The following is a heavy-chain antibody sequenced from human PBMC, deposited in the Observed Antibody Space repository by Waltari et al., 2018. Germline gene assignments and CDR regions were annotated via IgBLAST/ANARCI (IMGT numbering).Heavy chain of an antibody. CDR3: ARDRRRGYNLIDY. V-gene: IGHV3-7*01. CDR2: IKQDGSEK. D-gene: IGHD1-1*01. J-gene: IGHJ4*02. CDR1: GFTFSSYW. Sequence: EVQLVESGGGLVQPGGSLRLSCAASGFTFSSYWMSWVRPAPGKGLEWVANIKQDGSEKYYVDSVKGRFTISRDNAKNSLYLQMNSLRAEDTAVYYCARDRRRGYNLIDYWGQGTLVTVSS.